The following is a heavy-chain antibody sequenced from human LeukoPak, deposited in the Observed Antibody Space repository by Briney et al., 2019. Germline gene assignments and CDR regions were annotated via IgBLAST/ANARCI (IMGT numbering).Heavy chain of an antibody. CDR2: IWYDGSSK. J-gene: IGHJ4*02. Sequence: GGSLRLSCAASGFTFSSYGMHWVRQAPGKGLEWVAVIWYDGSSKYYADSVKGRFTISRDNSKNTLYLQMNSLRAEDTAVYYCARAGAVAGTGGNYFDYWGQGTLVTVSS. CDR1: GFTFSSYG. V-gene: IGHV3-33*01. CDR3: ARAGAVAGTGGNYFDY. D-gene: IGHD6-19*01.